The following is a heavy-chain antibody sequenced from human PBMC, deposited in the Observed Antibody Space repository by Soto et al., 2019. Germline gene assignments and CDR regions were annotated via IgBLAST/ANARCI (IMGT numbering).Heavy chain of an antibody. CDR2: ISGDNGNT. CDR1: AYTFTNYA. D-gene: IGHD2-15*01. Sequence: QVQLVQSGAEVKKPGASVRVSCQTSAYTFTNYAVSWVRQSPGQGLEWMGWISGDNGNTIYAQKFQGRVTMTTDTSTRKAYMELRRLRSDDTAVYYCAPGLLGYCSGGSCYSDSWGQGTRVTVSS. V-gene: IGHV1-18*01. J-gene: IGHJ4*02. CDR3: APGLLGYCSGGSCYSDS.